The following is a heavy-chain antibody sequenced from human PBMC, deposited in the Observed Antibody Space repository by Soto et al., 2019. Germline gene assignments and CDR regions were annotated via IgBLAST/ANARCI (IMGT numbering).Heavy chain of an antibody. V-gene: IGHV1-8*01. Sequence: QVQLVQSGAEVKKPGASVKVSCKASGYTFTSYDINWVRQATGQGLEWMGWMNPNSGNTGYAQKFQGRVNMTRNTSISTAYMELSSLRSEDTAVYYCARSYNNYYYYYYMDVWGKGTTVTVSS. CDR1: GYTFTSYD. J-gene: IGHJ6*03. D-gene: IGHD1-1*01. CDR2: MNPNSGNT. CDR3: ARSYNNYYYYYYMDV.